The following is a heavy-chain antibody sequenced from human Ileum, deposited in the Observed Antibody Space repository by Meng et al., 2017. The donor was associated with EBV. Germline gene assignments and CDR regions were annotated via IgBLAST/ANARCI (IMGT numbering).Heavy chain of an antibody. CDR3: AREDSSGWFRVDY. CDR1: GDSPSSSRYD. J-gene: IGHJ4*02. V-gene: IGHV4-39*07. D-gene: IGHD6-19*01. Sequence: HLLLWAVGPGLARPSGALSRTFTVAGDSPSSSRYDWYWIRQTPGKGLEWIGNFYFGGSTYYNPSLRSRVTISGDTSKNQFYLKLTSVTAADTAIYYCAREDSSGWFRVDYWGPGSLVTVSS. CDR2: FYFGGST.